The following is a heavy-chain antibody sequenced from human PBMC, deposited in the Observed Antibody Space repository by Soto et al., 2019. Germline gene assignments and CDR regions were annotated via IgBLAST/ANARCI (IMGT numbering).Heavy chain of an antibody. CDR1: GGSISSGGYY. V-gene: IGHV4-31*03. D-gene: IGHD3-10*01. J-gene: IGHJ5*02. CDR3: ARGRKLLWFGELLPNWFDP. CDR2: IYYSGST. Sequence: TLSLTCTVSGGSISSGGYYWSWIRQHPGKGLEWIGYIYYSGSTYYNPSLKSRVTISVDTSKNQFSLKLSSVTAADTAVYYCARGRKLLWFGELLPNWFDPWGQGTLVTVSS.